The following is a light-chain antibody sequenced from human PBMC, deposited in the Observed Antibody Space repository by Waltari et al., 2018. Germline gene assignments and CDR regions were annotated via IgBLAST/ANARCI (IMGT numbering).Light chain of an antibody. J-gene: IGKJ4*01. Sequence: DIQMPQSPSPLSASVGDRITITCRASQSINTWLAWYQQQPGKAPKILISKASSLESEVPSRFSSSGFGTEFTLTISSLQPDDSATFYCQRYSTYPPPFGGGTKVEIK. V-gene: IGKV1-5*03. CDR3: QRYSTYPPP. CDR1: QSINTW. CDR2: KAS.